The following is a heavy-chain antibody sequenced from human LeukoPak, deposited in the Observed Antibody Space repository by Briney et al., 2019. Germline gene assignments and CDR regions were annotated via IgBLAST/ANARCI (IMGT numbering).Heavy chain of an antibody. CDR1: GGSISSSRHY. V-gene: IGHV4-39*01. Sequence: SETLSLTCTVSGGSISSSRHYWGWIRQPPGKGLEWIGNILYSGSTNYNPSLKSRVTISVDTSKNQFSLKLTSVTAADTAVYYCARQIAAAGRGQYYFDYWGQGTLVTVSS. CDR3: ARQIAAAGRGQYYFDY. CDR2: ILYSGST. J-gene: IGHJ4*02. D-gene: IGHD6-13*01.